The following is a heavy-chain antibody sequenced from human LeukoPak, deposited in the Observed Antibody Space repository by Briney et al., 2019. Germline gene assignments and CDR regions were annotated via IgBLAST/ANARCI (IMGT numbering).Heavy chain of an antibody. CDR2: IVVGSGNT. D-gene: IGHD1-7*01. J-gene: IGHJ5*02. CDR3: AADLMELNWFDP. Sequence: SVKVSCKASGFTFTSSAVQWVRQARGQRLEWIGRIVVGSGNTNYAQKFQERVTITRDMSTSTAYMELSSLRSEDTAVYYCAADLMELNWFDPWGQGTLVTVSS. V-gene: IGHV1-58*01. CDR1: GFTFTSSA.